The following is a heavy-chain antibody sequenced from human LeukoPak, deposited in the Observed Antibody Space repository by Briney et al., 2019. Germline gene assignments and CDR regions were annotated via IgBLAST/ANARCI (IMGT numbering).Heavy chain of an antibody. CDR1: GYTFTGYH. CDR2: INPNSGGT. J-gene: IGHJ6*04. CDR3: ARGRLDIVVVPATAMDV. V-gene: IGHV1-2*02. Sequence: ASVKVSCKASGYTFTGYHMHWVRQAPGQGLEWMGWINPNSGGTNYAQKFQGRVTMTRDTSISTAYMELSRLRSDDTAVYYCARGRLDIVVVPATAMDVWGKGTTVTVSS. D-gene: IGHD2-2*01.